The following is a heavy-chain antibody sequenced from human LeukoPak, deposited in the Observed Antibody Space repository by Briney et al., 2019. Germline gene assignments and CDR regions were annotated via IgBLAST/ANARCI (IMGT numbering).Heavy chain of an antibody. J-gene: IGHJ6*03. CDR2: MNHSGST. CDR3: ARRLGRKFGERFYYYHYMDV. D-gene: IGHD3-10*01. CDR1: GESFSGYY. V-gene: IGHV4-34*01. Sequence: SSETLSLTCAVYGESFSGYYWSWIRQPPGKGLEWIGEMNHSGSTNYNPSLKSRVTISVDTSKNQFSVKLSSVTAADTAVYYCARRLGRKFGERFYYYHYMDVWGKGTTVTISS.